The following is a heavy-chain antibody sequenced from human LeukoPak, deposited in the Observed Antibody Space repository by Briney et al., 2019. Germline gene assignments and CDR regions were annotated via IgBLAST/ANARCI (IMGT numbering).Heavy chain of an antibody. CDR2: ISSSSTYI. Sequence: GGSLRLSCAASGFTFSTYNMNWVRQAPGKGLEWVSSISSSSTYIYYADSVKGRFTISRDNGKNSLYLQMNSLRVEDTAVYYCARDPRINNYDSSGYQGPGYFQHWGQGTLVTVSS. D-gene: IGHD3-22*01. CDR1: GFTFSTYN. CDR3: ARDPRINNYDSSGYQGPGYFQH. J-gene: IGHJ1*01. V-gene: IGHV3-21*01.